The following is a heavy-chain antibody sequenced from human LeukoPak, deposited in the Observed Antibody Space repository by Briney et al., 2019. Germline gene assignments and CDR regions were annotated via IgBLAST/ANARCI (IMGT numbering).Heavy chain of an antibody. CDR3: AREPVNYYDSSGYYYFDY. V-gene: IGHV4-4*07. Sequence: SETLSLTCTVSGGSISTYCWSWIRQPAGKGLEWIGHICTSGSTNYNPSLKSRVTISVDTSKNQFSLKLSSVTAADTAVYYCAREPVNYYDSSGYYYFDYWGQGTLVTVSS. CDR1: GGSISTYC. D-gene: IGHD3-22*01. CDR2: ICTSGST. J-gene: IGHJ4*02.